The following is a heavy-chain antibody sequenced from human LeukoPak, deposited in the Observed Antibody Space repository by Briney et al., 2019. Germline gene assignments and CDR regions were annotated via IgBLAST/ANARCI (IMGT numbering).Heavy chain of an antibody. CDR1: GGSISSGGYY. V-gene: IGHV4-31*03. D-gene: IGHD3-9*01. J-gene: IGHJ3*02. CDR2: IYYSGST. Sequence: PSQTLSLTCTVSGGSISSGGYYWSWIRQHPGKGLEWIGYIYYSGSTYYNPSLKSRVTISVDTSKNQFSLKLSSVTAADTAVYYCARESLRYFDWLLLPEGFGAFDIWGQGTMVTVSS. CDR3: ARESLRYFDWLLLPEGFGAFDI.